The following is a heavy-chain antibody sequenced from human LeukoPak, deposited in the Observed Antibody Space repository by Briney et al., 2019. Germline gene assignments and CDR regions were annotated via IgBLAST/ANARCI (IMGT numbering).Heavy chain of an antibody. CDR1: GFTFSSYS. Sequence: PGGSLRLSCAASGFTFSSYSMNWVRQAPGKGLEWVSYISSSSSTIYYADSVKGRFTISRDNSKNTLYLQMNSLRAEDTAVYYCAKELTTVTTFGIPDYWGQGTLVTVSS. V-gene: IGHV3-48*01. CDR2: ISSSSSTI. D-gene: IGHD4-17*01. CDR3: AKELTTVTTFGIPDY. J-gene: IGHJ4*02.